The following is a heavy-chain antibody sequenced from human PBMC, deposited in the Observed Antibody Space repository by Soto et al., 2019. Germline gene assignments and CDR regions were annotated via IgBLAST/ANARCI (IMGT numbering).Heavy chain of an antibody. V-gene: IGHV3-30*18. CDR1: GFTVSSSG. J-gene: IGHJ4*02. Sequence: PRLPCPASGFTVSSSGMHRVRQAPGKGLEWVAVISYDGSNKYYADSVKGRFTISRDNSKNTLYLQMNSLRAEDTAVYYCAKVYYPGDYWGQGTLVTVSS. D-gene: IGHD1-26*01. CDR2: ISYDGSNK. CDR3: AKVYYPGDY.